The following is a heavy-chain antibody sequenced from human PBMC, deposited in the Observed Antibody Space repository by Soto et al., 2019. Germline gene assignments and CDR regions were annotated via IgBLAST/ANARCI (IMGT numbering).Heavy chain of an antibody. V-gene: IGHV1-8*01. CDR3: ARNPEPGPPMNYYDGSGFYYSY. Sequence: ASVKVSCKASGDTLTSYDINWVRQATGQGLEWMGWMNSNSGNTGYAQKFPGRVTITRNTSISKHYMDRSRLRSEDTAVYSGARNPEPGPPMNYYDGSGFYYSYGGQGTLVTASS. J-gene: IGHJ4*02. D-gene: IGHD3-22*01. CDR2: MNSNSGNT. CDR1: GDTLTSYD.